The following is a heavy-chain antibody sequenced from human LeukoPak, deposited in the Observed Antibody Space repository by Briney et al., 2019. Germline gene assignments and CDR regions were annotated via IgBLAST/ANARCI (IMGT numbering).Heavy chain of an antibody. CDR2: ISPKSNSK. Sequence: GGSLRLSCAASGFTFSSYAMSWVRQAPGEGLEWVSYISPKSNSKYYADSVKGRFTISRDNAKNSLYLQMNSLRAEDTAVYYCARGIGGYDTSGTPKDWFDPWGQGTLVTVSS. J-gene: IGHJ5*02. V-gene: IGHV3-48*04. D-gene: IGHD3-22*01. CDR3: ARGIGGYDTSGTPKDWFDP. CDR1: GFTFSSYA.